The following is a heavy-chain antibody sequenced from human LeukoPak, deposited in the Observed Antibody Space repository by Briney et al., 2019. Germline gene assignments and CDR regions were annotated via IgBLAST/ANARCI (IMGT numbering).Heavy chain of an antibody. J-gene: IGHJ6*03. CDR1: GGSFSGYY. CDR2: INHSGST. D-gene: IGHD3-3*01. Sequence: SETLSLTCAVYGGSFSGYYWSWIRQPPGKGLEWIGEINHSGSTNYNPSLKSRVTISVDKSKNQFSLKLSSVTAADTAVYYCAREVSITIFGVVDYYYYMDVWGKGTTVTVSS. CDR3: AREVSITIFGVVDYYYYMDV. V-gene: IGHV4-34*01.